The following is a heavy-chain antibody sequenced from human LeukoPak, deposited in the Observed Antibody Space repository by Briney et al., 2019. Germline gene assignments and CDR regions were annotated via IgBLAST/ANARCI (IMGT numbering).Heavy chain of an antibody. CDR2: INPHSGDT. V-gene: IGHV1-2*02. D-gene: IGHD3-22*01. CDR3: ARGTMNLDY. CDR1: GYSFTGYY. Sequence: SVKVSCKTSGYSFTGYYMHWVRQAPGQGLEWMGWINPHSGDTVYAQNFQGRLTMTRDTSITTAYMELTRLRPDDTAVYYCARGTMNLDYWGQGSLVTVSS. J-gene: IGHJ4*02.